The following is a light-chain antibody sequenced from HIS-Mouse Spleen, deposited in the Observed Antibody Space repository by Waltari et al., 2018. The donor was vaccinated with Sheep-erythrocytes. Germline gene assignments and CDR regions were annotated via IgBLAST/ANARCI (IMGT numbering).Light chain of an antibody. V-gene: IGLV2-23*01. Sequence: QSALTQPRSVSGSPGHSVTIACPGTSSDVGGYNYVSWYQQHPGKAPKLMIYEGSKRPSGVSNRFSGSKSGNTASLTISGLQAEDEADYYCCSYAGSSTWVFGGGTKLTVL. CDR1: SSDVGGYNY. CDR3: CSYAGSSTWV. CDR2: EGS. J-gene: IGLJ3*02.